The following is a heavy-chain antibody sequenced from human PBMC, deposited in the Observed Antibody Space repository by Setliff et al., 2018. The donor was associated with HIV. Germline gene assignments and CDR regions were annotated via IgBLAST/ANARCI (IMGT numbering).Heavy chain of an antibody. Sequence: GASVKVSCKASGGTFSSYAISWVRQAPGQGLEWMGGIIPIFGTANYAQKFQGRVTITSDPVAPMVFLTLSSLRSDDTALYYCARDWLMIRGVSWFDPWGQGTLVTVSS. J-gene: IGHJ5*02. CDR3: ARDWLMIRGVSWFDP. V-gene: IGHV1-69*05. CDR2: IIPIFGTA. D-gene: IGHD3-10*01. CDR1: GGTFSSYA.